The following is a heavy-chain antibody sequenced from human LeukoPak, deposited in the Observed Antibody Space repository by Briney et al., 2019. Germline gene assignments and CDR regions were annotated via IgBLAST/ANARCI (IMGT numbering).Heavy chain of an antibody. D-gene: IGHD3-10*01. J-gene: IGHJ3*02. V-gene: IGHV4-34*01. CDR1: GGSFSGYY. CDR2: INHSGST. Sequence: SETLSLTCAVYGGSFSGYYWSWIRQPPGKGLEWIGEINHSGSTNYNPSLKSRVTISVDTSKNQFSLKLSSVTAADTAVYYCARARIRGMYDAFDIWGQGTMVTVSS. CDR3: ARARIRGMYDAFDI.